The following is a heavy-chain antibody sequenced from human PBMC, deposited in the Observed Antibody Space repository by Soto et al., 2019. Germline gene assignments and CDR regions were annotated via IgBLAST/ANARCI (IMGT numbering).Heavy chain of an antibody. CDR3: AREGESITMVRGVSYYYYGMDV. CDR2: IIPIFGTA. V-gene: IGHV1-69*06. J-gene: IGHJ6*02. Sequence: SVKVSCKASGGTFGSYAISWVRQAPGQGLEWMGGIIPIFGTANYAQKFQGRVTITADKSTSTAYMELSSLRSEDTAVYYCAREGESITMVRGVSYYYYGMDVWGQGTTVTVSS. CDR1: GGTFGSYA. D-gene: IGHD3-10*01.